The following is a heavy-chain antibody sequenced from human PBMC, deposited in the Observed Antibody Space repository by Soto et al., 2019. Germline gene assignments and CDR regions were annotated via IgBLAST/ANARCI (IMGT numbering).Heavy chain of an antibody. Sequence: PGGSLRLSCAASGFTFSSYGMHWVRQASGKGLEWVAVIWYDGSNKYYADSVKGRFTISRDNSKNTLYLQMNSLRAEDTAVYYCAKDLGSIAVAGPTLGYWGQGTLVTVSS. D-gene: IGHD6-19*01. J-gene: IGHJ4*02. CDR2: IWYDGSNK. CDR3: AKDLGSIAVAGPTLGY. V-gene: IGHV3-30*02. CDR1: GFTFSSYG.